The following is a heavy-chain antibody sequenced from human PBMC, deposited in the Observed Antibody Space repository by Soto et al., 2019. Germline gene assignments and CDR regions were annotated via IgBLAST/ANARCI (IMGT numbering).Heavy chain of an antibody. CDR3: ARGEARKLGDYYYYGMDV. CDR1: GYTYTSYY. J-gene: IGHJ6*02. CDR2: INPNGGGT. V-gene: IGHV1-2*04. D-gene: IGHD3-16*01. Sequence: ASVEVSCKASGYTYTSYYMHWVRHAPGKGLEWMGWINPNGGGTNYAQKFQGWVTMTRDTSISTAYMELSRLRSDDTAVYYCARGEARKLGDYYYYGMDVWGQGTTVTVSS.